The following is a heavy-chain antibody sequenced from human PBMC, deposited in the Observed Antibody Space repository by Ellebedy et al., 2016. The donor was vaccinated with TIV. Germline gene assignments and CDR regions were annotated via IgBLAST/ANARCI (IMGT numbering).Heavy chain of an antibody. CDR1: EFSFNTLY. CDR3: AKGRGSGWYMYPIDY. J-gene: IGHJ4*01. V-gene: IGHV3-23*01. CDR2: ISDSGHRT. Sequence: GESLKISCVASEFSFNTLYMNWVRQAPGKGLQWVSTISDSGHRTYYADSVKGRLTISRDNSKQTLYLQMNNLRAEDAAVYYCAKGRGSGWYMYPIDYWGHGTLVTVSS. D-gene: IGHD6-19*01.